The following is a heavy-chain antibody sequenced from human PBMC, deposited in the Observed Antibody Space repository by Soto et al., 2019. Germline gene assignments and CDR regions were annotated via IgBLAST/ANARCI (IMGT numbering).Heavy chain of an antibody. J-gene: IGHJ4*02. V-gene: IGHV3-33*01. D-gene: IGHD4-17*01. CDR1: GFTFSSYG. CDR2: IWFDGSNT. Sequence: QVQLVESGGGVVQPGRSLRLSCAVSGFTFSSYGMHWVRQAPGKGLEWVAFIWFDGSNTYYADSVKGRFTISRDNSNNTLYLQMNSLRVEDTAVYYCARDGRGIRSTVTTFDYWGQGTLITVSS. CDR3: ARDGRGIRSTVTTFDY.